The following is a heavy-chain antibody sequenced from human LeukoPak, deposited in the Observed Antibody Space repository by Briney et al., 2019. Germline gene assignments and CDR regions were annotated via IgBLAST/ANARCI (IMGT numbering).Heavy chain of an antibody. V-gene: IGHV3-48*03. D-gene: IGHD2-21*02. Sequence: GGSLRLSCAASGFTFSSFEMNWVRQAPGRGLEWVSYISDSGYGIYYAESVRGRFTVSRDNAQNSLYLQMNSLRVEDTAVYYCAREELNCGGDCFQHWGQGTLATVSS. CDR3: AREELNCGGDCFQH. J-gene: IGHJ4*02. CDR2: ISDSGYGI. CDR1: GFTFSSFE.